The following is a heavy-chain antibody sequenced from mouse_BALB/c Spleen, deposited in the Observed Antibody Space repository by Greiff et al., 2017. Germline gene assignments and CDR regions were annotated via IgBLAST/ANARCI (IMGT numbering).Heavy chain of an antibody. CDR2: INPSSGYT. Sequence: VQLQQSGAELARPGASVKMSCKASGYTFTSYTMHWVKQRPGQGLEWIGYINPSSGYTNYNQKFKDKATLTADKSSSTAYMQLSSLTSEDSAVYYCARGVITTVVATRVAMDYWGQGTSVTVSS. V-gene: IGHV1-4*01. CDR1: GYTFTSYT. J-gene: IGHJ4*01. D-gene: IGHD1-1*01. CDR3: ARGVITTVVATRVAMDY.